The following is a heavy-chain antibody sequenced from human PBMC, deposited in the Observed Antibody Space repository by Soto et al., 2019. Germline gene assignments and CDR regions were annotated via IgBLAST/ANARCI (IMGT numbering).Heavy chain of an antibody. J-gene: IGHJ6*02. CDR2: ISSSGSTI. V-gene: IGHV3-11*01. CDR3: ARDYPPWYGSSYYYYGMDV. CDR1: GFTFSDYY. Sequence: SLRLSCAASGFTFSDYYMSWIRQAPGKGLEWVSYISSSGSTIYYADSVKGRFTISRDNAKNSLYLQMNSLRAEDTAVYYCARDYPPWYGSSYYYYGMDVWGQGTTVTVSS. D-gene: IGHD6-13*01.